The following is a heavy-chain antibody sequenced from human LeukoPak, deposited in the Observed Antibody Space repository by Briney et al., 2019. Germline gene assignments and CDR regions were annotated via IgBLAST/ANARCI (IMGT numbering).Heavy chain of an antibody. CDR2: IYTSGST. D-gene: IGHD1-26*01. Sequence: SETLSLTCTVSGGSISSYYWSWIRQPPGKGLEWIGYIYTSGSTNYKPSLKSRVTISVDTSKNQFSLKLSSVTAADTAVYYCATHSGSYGSDHWGQGTLVTVSS. J-gene: IGHJ4*02. CDR3: ATHSGSYGSDH. CDR1: GGSISSYY. V-gene: IGHV4-4*09.